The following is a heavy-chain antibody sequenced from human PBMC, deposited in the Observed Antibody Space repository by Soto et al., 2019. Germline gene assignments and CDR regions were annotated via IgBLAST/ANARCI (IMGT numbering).Heavy chain of an antibody. Sequence: GGSLRLSCAASGFSFSSYNMHWVRQAPGKGLEWVASIYSSSTYIYYADSVKGRFTISRDNAKNSLYLQMNSLRADDTAVYYCGTGDARSDYWGQGTLVTVS. J-gene: IGHJ4*02. CDR2: IYSSSTYI. CDR1: GFSFSSYN. CDR3: GTGDARSDY. V-gene: IGHV3-21*04. D-gene: IGHD2-2*01.